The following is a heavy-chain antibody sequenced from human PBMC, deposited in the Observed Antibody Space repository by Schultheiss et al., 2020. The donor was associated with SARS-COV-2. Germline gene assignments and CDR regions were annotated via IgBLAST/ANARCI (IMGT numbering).Heavy chain of an antibody. CDR1: GFTFSSYA. J-gene: IGHJ6*02. CDR3: AKDLGLDDFWSGPYYYGMHV. Sequence: GGSLRLSCAASGFTFSSYAMSWVRQAPGKGLEWVSSISSSGSTIYYADSVKGRFTISRDNAKNSLYLQMNSLRAEDTAVYYCAKDLGLDDFWSGPYYYGMHVWGQGTTVTVSS. V-gene: IGHV3-48*04. D-gene: IGHD3-3*01. CDR2: ISSSGSTI.